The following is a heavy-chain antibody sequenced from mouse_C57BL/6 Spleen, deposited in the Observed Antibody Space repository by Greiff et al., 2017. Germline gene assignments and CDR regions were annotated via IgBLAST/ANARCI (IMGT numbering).Heavy chain of an antibody. CDR2: IYPGDGDT. D-gene: IGHD2-4*01. V-gene: IGHV1-80*01. J-gene: IGHJ1*03. CDR1: GYAFSSYW. CDR3: ARFDYDGYFDV. Sequence: VQLQQSGAELVKPGASVKISCKASGYAFSSYWMNWVKQRPGKGLEWIGQIYPGDGDTNDNGKFKGKATLTADKSSSTAYMQLSSLTSEDSAVYFCARFDYDGYFDVWGTGTTVTVSS.